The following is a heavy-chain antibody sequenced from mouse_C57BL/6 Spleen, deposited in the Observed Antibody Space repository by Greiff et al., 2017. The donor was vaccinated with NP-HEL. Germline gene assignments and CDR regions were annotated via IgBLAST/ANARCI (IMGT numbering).Heavy chain of an antibody. CDR3: TKGGSSCYFDY. J-gene: IGHJ2*01. Sequence: EVQLQQSGAELVRPGASVKLSCTASGFNIKDYYMHWVKQRPEQGLEWIGRIDPEDGDTEYAPKFQGKATMTADTSSNTAYLQLSSLTSEDTAVYYCTKGGSSCYFDYWGQGTTLTVSS. CDR2: IDPEDGDT. CDR1: GFNIKDYY. V-gene: IGHV14-1*01. D-gene: IGHD1-1*01.